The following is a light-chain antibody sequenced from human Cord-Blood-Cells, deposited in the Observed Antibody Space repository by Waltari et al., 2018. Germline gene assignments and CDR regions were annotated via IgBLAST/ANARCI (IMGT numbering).Light chain of an antibody. CDR1: ALPKQY. V-gene: IGLV3-25*03. J-gene: IGLJ2*01. CDR3: QSADSSGTSVV. CDR2: KDS. Sequence: SYELTQPPSVSVSPGQTARITCPGDALPKQYAYWYQQKPGQAPVLVIYKDSERPSGSPERFSGSSSGTTVTLTISGVQAEDEADYYGQSADSSGTSVVFGGGTKLTVL.